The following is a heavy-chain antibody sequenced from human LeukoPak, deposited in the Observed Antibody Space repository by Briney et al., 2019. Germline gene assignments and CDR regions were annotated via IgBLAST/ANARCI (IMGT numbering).Heavy chain of an antibody. J-gene: IGHJ4*02. CDR2: IYWDDDK. Sequence: SGPTLVKPTQALTLTCTFSGISLSTGGVGVGWIRQPPGKALEWLALIYWDDDKGYSPSLKSRLTITKDTSKNQVVLTMINMDPVDTATYYCAHSTFYDNRGYYYRHFDYWGQGTLVTVSS. CDR3: AHSTFYDNRGYYYRHFDY. CDR1: GISLSTGGVG. D-gene: IGHD3-22*01. V-gene: IGHV2-5*02.